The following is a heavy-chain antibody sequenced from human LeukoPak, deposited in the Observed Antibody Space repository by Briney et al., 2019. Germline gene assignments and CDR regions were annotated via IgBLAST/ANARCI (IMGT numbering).Heavy chain of an antibody. CDR1: GFTFSSYG. Sequence: GRSLRLSCAASGFTFSSYGMHWVRQAPGKGLEWVAVIWYDGSNKYYADSVKGRFTLSRDNSKNTLYLQMNSLRAEDTAVYYCARGGYSYGYCMDVWGQGTTVTVSS. D-gene: IGHD5-18*01. V-gene: IGHV3-33*01. J-gene: IGHJ6*02. CDR3: ARGGYSYGYCMDV. CDR2: IWYDGSNK.